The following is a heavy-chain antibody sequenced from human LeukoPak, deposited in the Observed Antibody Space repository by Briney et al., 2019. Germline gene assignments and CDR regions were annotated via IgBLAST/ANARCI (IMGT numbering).Heavy chain of an antibody. D-gene: IGHD5-12*01. CDR2: IIPILGIA. CDR1: GGTFSSYA. Sequence: ASVKVSCKASGGTFSSYAISWVRQAPGQGLEWMGRIIPILGIANYAQKFQRRVTITADKSTSTAYMELSSLRSEDTAVYYCARDRDIVATITGFNWFDPWGQGTLVTVSS. CDR3: ARDRDIVATITGFNWFDP. J-gene: IGHJ5*02. V-gene: IGHV1-69*04.